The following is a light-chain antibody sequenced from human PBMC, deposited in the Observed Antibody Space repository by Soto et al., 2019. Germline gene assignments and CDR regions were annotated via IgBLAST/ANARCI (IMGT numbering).Light chain of an antibody. CDR2: GVT. Sequence: QSALTQPASVSGSPGQSLTISCTGTSSDVGGFNYVSWYQQHPGKAPKPMISGVTNRPSGVSNRFSGSKSGNTASLTISGLQAGDEADYYCSSYTSGSTLLVFGTGTKVAVL. V-gene: IGLV2-14*01. CDR1: SSDVGGFNY. CDR3: SSYTSGSTLLV. J-gene: IGLJ1*01.